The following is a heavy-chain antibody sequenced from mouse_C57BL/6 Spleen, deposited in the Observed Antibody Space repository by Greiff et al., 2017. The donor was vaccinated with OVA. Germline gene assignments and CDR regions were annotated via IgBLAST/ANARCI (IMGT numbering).Heavy chain of an antibody. CDR1: GYTFTSYW. J-gene: IGHJ3*01. D-gene: IGHD1-1*01. Sequence: VLLQQLGAELVKLGASVKLSCKAPGYTFTSYWMHWVKQRPGQGLEWIVMSHPNSGRTNYNEKFKSKATLSVDKSASTAYMQLSSLTSEDSAVFYCAREVGNGNWFAYWDQRTLVTVSA. CDR3: AREVGNGNWFAY. V-gene: IGHV1-64*01. CDR2: SHPNSGRT.